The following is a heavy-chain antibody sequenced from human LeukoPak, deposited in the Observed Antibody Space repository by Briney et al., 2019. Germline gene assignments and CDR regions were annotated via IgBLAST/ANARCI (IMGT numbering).Heavy chain of an antibody. J-gene: IGHJ4*02. D-gene: IGHD6-19*01. V-gene: IGHV4-4*02. CDR3: AGPIAVAGTGFDY. CDR2: IYHSGST. CDR1: GGSISSSNW. Sequence: SETLSLTCAVSGGSISSSNWWSWVRQPPGKGLEWIGEIYHSGSTNYNPSLKSRVTISVDKSKNQFSLKLSSVTAADTAVYYCAGPIAVAGTGFDYWGQGTLVTVFS.